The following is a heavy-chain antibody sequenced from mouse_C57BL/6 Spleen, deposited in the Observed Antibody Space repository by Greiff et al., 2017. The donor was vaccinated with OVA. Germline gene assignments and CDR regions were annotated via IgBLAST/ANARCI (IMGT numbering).Heavy chain of an antibody. J-gene: IGHJ2*01. V-gene: IGHV1-80*01. Sequence: QVQLKESGAELVKPGASVKISCKASGYAFSSYWMNWVKQRPGKGLEWIGQIYPGDGDTNYNGKFKGKATLTADKSSSTAYMQLSSLTSEDSAVYFCARSLYYSNPYFDDWGQGTTLTVSS. CDR2: IYPGDGDT. D-gene: IGHD2-5*01. CDR3: ARSLYYSNPYFDD. CDR1: GYAFSSYW.